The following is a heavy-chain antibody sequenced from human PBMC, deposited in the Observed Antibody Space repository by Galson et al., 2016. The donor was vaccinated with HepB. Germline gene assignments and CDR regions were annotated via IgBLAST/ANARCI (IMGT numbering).Heavy chain of an antibody. CDR3: AIDPSQWHDLLFGN. Sequence: SLRLSCAASGFTFDKYGMTWFRQAPGTGLEWVSTICGRCGDMDYADSVKGRFPITRDDSKNTLYLHMNSLRVEDTAIYYCAIDPSQWHDLLFGNWAQGTLVTVSA. CDR2: ICGRCGDM. D-gene: IGHD6-19*01. V-gene: IGHV3-23*01. J-gene: IGHJ4*02. CDR1: GFTFDKYG.